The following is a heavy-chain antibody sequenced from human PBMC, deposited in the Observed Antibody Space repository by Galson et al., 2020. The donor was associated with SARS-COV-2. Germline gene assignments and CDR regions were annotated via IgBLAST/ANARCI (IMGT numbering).Heavy chain of an antibody. CDR2: IIPIFGTA. Sequence: SVKVSCKASGGTFSSYAISWVRQAPGQGLEWMGGIIPIFGTANYAQKFQGRVTITADESTSTAYMELSSLRSEDTAVYYCARERDVRMTGSGSGYFDYWGQGTLVTVSS. CDR3: ARERDVRMTGSGSGYFDY. D-gene: IGHD3-10*01. J-gene: IGHJ4*02. CDR1: GGTFSSYA. V-gene: IGHV1-69*13.